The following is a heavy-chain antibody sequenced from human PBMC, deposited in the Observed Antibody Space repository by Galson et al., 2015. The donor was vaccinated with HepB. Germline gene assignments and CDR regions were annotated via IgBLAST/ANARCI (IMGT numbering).Heavy chain of an antibody. V-gene: IGHV1-69*04. CDR2: IIPILGIA. CDR3: ARESRPHWFDP. Sequence: SVKVSCKASGGTFSSYTISWVRQAPGQGLEWMGRIIPILGIANYAQKFQGRVTITADKSTSTAYMELSSLRSEDTAVYYCARESRPHWFDPWGQGTLVTVSS. CDR1: GGTFSSYT. J-gene: IGHJ5*02.